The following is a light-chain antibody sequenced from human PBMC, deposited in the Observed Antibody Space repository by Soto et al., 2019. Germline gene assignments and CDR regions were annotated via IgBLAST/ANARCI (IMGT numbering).Light chain of an antibody. J-gene: IGKJ4*01. CDR1: QSIGRF. CDR3: PQGFTTPLT. Sequence: DIQMTQSPSSLSASVVDRVTITCRASQSIGRFLNWHQQKPGKAPNVLINVASTLRSVAPSRFSGSGSGTDFNLTINSLQPEDFATYFCPQGFTTPLTFGAGTKVDNK. V-gene: IGKV1-39*01. CDR2: VAS.